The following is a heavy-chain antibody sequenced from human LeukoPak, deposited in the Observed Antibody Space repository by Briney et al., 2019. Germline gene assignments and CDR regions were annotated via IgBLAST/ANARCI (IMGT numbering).Heavy chain of an antibody. CDR3: AKGPLVAPATPYEFDF. CDR2: ISVGGTST. Sequence: GGSLRLFCAASGFIFSIYAMSWVRQAPGRGPEWVSSISVGGTSTYYADSVKGRFTISRDDSKNTVYLQMNSLRAEDTAVYYCAKGPLVAPATPYEFDFWGQGTLVTVSS. CDR1: GFIFSIYA. V-gene: IGHV3-23*01. J-gene: IGHJ4*02. D-gene: IGHD2-2*01.